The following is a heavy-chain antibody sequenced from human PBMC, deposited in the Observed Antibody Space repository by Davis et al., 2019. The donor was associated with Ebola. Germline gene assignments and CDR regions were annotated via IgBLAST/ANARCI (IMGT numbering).Heavy chain of an antibody. CDR1: GYSFSSYA. J-gene: IGHJ6*02. CDR2: INVGNGNT. CDR3: ARWGGRTGTTIVYYYGMDV. Sequence: AASVKVSCKASGYSFSSYAISWVRQAPGQRLEWMGWINVGNGNTKYSQKFQGRVTITRDTSASIAYMELSSLRSEDTAVYYCARWGGRTGTTIVYYYGMDVWGQGTTVTVSS. V-gene: IGHV1-3*01. D-gene: IGHD1-7*01.